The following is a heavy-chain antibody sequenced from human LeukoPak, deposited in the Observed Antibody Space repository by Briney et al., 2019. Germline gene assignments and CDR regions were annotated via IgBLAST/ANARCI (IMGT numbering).Heavy chain of an antibody. Sequence: ASVKVSCKASGYTFTSYYMHWVRQAPGQGLEWMGIINPSGGSTSYAQKFQGRVTITRNTSISTAYMELSSLRSEDTAVYYCATSSSSSGWFDPWGQGTLVTVSS. V-gene: IGHV1-46*01. CDR1: GYTFTSYY. CDR3: ATSSSSSGWFDP. J-gene: IGHJ5*02. CDR2: INPSGGST. D-gene: IGHD6-6*01.